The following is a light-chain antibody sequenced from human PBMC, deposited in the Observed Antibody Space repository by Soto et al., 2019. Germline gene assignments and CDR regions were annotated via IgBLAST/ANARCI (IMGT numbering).Light chain of an antibody. J-gene: IGLJ3*02. V-gene: IGLV1-40*01. CDR3: QSYDSRLRGV. CDR1: SSNIGAGYD. CDR2: GNS. Sequence: QPVLTQPPSVSGAPGQRVTISCTGSSSNIGAGYDVHWYQQLPGTAPKLLIYGNSNRPSGVPDRFSGSKSGTSASLAITGLQAEDEADYYCQSYDSRLRGVFGGGTKLTVL.